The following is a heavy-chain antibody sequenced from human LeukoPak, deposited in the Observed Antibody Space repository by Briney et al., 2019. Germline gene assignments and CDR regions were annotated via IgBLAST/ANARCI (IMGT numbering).Heavy chain of an antibody. Sequence: GGSLRLSRAASGFTFSSYAMSWVRQAPGKGLEWVSAISGSGGSTYYADSVKGRFTISRDNSKNTLYLQMNSLRAEDTAVYYCAIPRGDFWSGYYHGYFDYWGQGTLVTVSS. CDR3: AIPRGDFWSGYYHGYFDY. CDR1: GFTFSSYA. J-gene: IGHJ4*02. D-gene: IGHD3-3*01. CDR2: ISGSGGST. V-gene: IGHV3-23*01.